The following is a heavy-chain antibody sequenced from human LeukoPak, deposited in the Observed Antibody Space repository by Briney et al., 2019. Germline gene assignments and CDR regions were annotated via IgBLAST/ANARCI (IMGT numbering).Heavy chain of an antibody. CDR3: ARDWTREDYDFWSAEFDY. V-gene: IGHV3-7*01. CDR1: GFTISSYW. Sequence: GGSLRLSCAASGFTISSYWMSWVRQAPGKGLEWVANIKQDGSEKYYVDSVKGRFTISRDNAKNSLYLQMNSLRAEDTAVYYCARDWTREDYDFWSAEFDYWGQGTLVTVSS. D-gene: IGHD3-3*01. CDR2: IKQDGSEK. J-gene: IGHJ4*02.